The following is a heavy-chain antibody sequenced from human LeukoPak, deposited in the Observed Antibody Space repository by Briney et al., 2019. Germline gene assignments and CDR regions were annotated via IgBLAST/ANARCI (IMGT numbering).Heavy chain of an antibody. CDR3: ARDRQGDYMDV. CDR2: IKQDGTEK. D-gene: IGHD6-6*01. J-gene: IGHJ6*03. V-gene: IGHV3-7*01. Sequence: GGSLRLSCAASRFNLKSYWMSWVRQAPGKGLEWVANIKQDGTEKNYVDSVKGRFIISRDNTKKSPYLQMNGLRAEDTAVYYCARDRQGDYMDVWGKGTTVAVSS. CDR1: RFNLKSYW.